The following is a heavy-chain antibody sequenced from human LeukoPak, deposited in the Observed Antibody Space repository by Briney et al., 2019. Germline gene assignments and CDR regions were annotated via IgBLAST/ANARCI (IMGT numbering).Heavy chain of an antibody. CDR3: ARNPGVGSSWYRLHY. CDR1: GITFINHA. D-gene: IGHD6-13*01. J-gene: IGHJ4*02. V-gene: IGHV3-30-3*01. CDR2: ISYDGSDT. Sequence: GGSLRLSCAASGITFINHAMDWVRQAPGKGLEWVAVISYDGSDTYYADSVKGRFTISRDNSKSTLYLQMNSLRVDDTAVYYCARNPGVGSSWYRLHYWGQGTLVTVSS.